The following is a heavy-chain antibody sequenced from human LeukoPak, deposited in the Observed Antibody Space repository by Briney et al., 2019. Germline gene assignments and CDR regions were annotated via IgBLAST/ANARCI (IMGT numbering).Heavy chain of an antibody. V-gene: IGHV4-4*07. J-gene: IGHJ3*02. CDR2: IYTSGST. CDR1: GGSISSYY. CDR3: ARVGNPDIVVVPAAGQLVVEAAFDI. Sequence: PSETLSLTCTVSGGSISSYYWSWIRQPAGKGLEWIGRIYTSGSTNYNPSLKSRVTMSVDTSKNQFSLKLSSVTAADTAVYYCARVGNPDIVVVPAAGQLVVEAAFDIWGQGTMVTVPS. D-gene: IGHD2-2*01.